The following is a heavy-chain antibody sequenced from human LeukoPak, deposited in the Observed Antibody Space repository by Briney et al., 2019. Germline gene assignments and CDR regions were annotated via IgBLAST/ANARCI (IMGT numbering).Heavy chain of an antibody. CDR3: ARILLLWFGDEEGDY. Sequence: GASVKVSCKASGYTFTGYYMHWVRQAPGQGLEWMGWINPNSGGTNYAQKFQGRVTMTRDTFISTAYMELSRLRSDDTAVYYCARILLLWFGDEEGDYWGQGTLVTVSS. V-gene: IGHV1-2*02. CDR2: INPNSGGT. D-gene: IGHD3-10*01. CDR1: GYTFTGYY. J-gene: IGHJ4*02.